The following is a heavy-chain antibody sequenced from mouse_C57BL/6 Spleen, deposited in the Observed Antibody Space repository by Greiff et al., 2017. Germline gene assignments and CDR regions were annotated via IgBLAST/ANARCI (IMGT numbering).Heavy chain of an antibody. CDR2: ISSGSSTI. CDR3: ARGCYYYGSSTFAY. V-gene: IGHV5-17*01. J-gene: IGHJ3*01. CDR1: GFTFSDYG. D-gene: IGHD1-1*01. Sequence: EVMLVESGGGLVKPGGSLKLSCAASGFTFSDYGMHWVRQAPEKGLEWVAYISSGSSTIYYADTVKGRFTISRDNAKNTLFLQMTSLRSEDTAMYYCARGCYYYGSSTFAYWGQGTLVTVSA.